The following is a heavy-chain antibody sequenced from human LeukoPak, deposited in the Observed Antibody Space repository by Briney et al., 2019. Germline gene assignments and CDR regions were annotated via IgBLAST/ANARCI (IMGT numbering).Heavy chain of an antibody. Sequence: GGSLRLSCAASGFSFSRFSMHGVRQAPGQGLEWVSSISDSSTYIYYADSFKGRFTTSRDDANNTLYLHMDSLRVEDTAVYFCARDPQYYFDSSGFDYWGQGVLVTVSS. CDR2: ISDSSTYI. CDR1: GFSFSRFS. V-gene: IGHV3-21*04. D-gene: IGHD3-22*01. CDR3: ARDPQYYFDSSGFDY. J-gene: IGHJ4*02.